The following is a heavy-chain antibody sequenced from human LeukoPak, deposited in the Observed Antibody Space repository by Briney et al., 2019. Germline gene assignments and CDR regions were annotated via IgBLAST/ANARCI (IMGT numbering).Heavy chain of an antibody. CDR1: GGSISSYY. J-gene: IGHJ4*02. V-gene: IGHV4-59*01. CDR3: ARGARFVPLDY. CDR2: IYYSGST. D-gene: IGHD3-10*01. Sequence: SETLSLTCTVSGGSISSYYWGWIRQPPGKGLEWIGYIYYSGSTNYNPSLKSRVTISVDTSKNQFSLKLSSVTAADTAVYYCARGARFVPLDYWGQGTLVIVSS.